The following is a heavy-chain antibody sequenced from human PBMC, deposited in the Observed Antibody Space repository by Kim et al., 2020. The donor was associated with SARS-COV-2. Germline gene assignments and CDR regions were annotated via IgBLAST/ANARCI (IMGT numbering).Heavy chain of an antibody. CDR1: GFTFSSYG. CDR3: ARGNCSGGSCYPGAFDY. D-gene: IGHD2-15*01. Sequence: GGSLRLSCAASGFTFSSYGMHWVRQAPGKGLEWVAVISYDGINKYYADSVKGRFTISRDNSKNTLYLQMNSLRAEDTAVYYCARGNCSGGSCYPGAFDYWGQGTLVTVSS. V-gene: IGHV3-33*05. J-gene: IGHJ4*02. CDR2: ISYDGINK.